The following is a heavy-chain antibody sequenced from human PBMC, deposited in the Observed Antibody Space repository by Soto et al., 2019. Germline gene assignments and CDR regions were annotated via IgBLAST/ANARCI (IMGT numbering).Heavy chain of an antibody. V-gene: IGHV1-18*01. Sequence: QVQLVQSGAEVKKPGASVKVSCKASGYTFTSYGISWVRQAPGQGLEWMGWISAYNGNTNYAQKLQGRVTMTTDTSTSTDYMELRSLRSDDTAVYYWARHGVPFTMVRGVNFDYWGQGTLVTVSS. D-gene: IGHD3-10*01. CDR1: GYTFTSYG. CDR2: ISAYNGNT. CDR3: ARHGVPFTMVRGVNFDY. J-gene: IGHJ4*02.